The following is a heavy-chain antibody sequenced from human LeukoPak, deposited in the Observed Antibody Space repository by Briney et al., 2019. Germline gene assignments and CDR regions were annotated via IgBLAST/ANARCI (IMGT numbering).Heavy chain of an antibody. Sequence: GGSLRLSCAASGFTVTNNYMSCVRQAPGKGLEWVSVIYGGGATDYADSVKGRFSIFRDNSKNTLYLQMNSLRTEDTAVYYCARGPYNWNYPRGVLDYWGQGTLVTVSS. V-gene: IGHV3-66*01. CDR2: IYGGGAT. D-gene: IGHD1-7*01. J-gene: IGHJ4*02. CDR3: ARGPYNWNYPRGVLDY. CDR1: GFTVTNNY.